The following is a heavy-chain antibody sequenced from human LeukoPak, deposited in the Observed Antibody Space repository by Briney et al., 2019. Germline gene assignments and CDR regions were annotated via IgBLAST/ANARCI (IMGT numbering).Heavy chain of an antibody. CDR2: IYYSGST. D-gene: IGHD4-17*01. J-gene: IGHJ4*02. CDR3: AREGLYGDYVWSLDY. V-gene: IGHV4-61*01. Sequence: PSETLSLTCTVSGGSVSSGSYYRSWIRQPPGKGLEWIGYIYYSGSTNYNPSLKSRVTISVDTSKNQFSLKLSSVTAADTAVYYCAREGLYGDYVWSLDYWGQGTLVTVSS. CDR1: GGSVSSGSYY.